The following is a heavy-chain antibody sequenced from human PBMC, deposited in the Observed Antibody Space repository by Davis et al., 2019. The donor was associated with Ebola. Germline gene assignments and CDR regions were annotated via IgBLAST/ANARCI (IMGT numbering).Heavy chain of an antibody. Sequence: PSETLSLTCTVSGGSISSYYWSWIRQPPGKGLEWIGYIHYSGSTNYNPSLKSRVTISVDTSKNQFSLKLSSVTAADTAVYYCARRRAGAFDIWGQGTMVTVSS. V-gene: IGHV4-59*01. CDR2: IHYSGST. CDR3: ARRRAGAFDI. J-gene: IGHJ3*02. CDR1: GGSISSYY.